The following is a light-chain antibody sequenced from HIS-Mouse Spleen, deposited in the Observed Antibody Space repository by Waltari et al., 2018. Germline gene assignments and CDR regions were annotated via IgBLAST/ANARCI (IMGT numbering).Light chain of an antibody. CDR3: NSRDSSGNHVV. Sequence: SSELTQDPAVSVALGQTVRITCQGDSLRSYYASWYQQKPGQATVLVIYGKNNRPSGIPDRFSGSSSGNTASLTITGGQAEDEADYYCNSRDSSGNHVVFGGGTKLTVL. CDR1: SLRSYY. CDR2: GKN. V-gene: IGLV3-19*01. J-gene: IGLJ2*01.